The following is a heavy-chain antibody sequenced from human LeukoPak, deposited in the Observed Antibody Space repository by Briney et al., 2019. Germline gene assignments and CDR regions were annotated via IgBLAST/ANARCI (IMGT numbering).Heavy chain of an antibody. CDR2: IYESGST. Sequence: SETLSLTCTVSDYSIRNGYFWGWIRQPPGKGLGWIGSIYESGSTHYNPSLKSRVTISVDTSKNQFSLKLSSVTPADTAVYYCARGGYYGSGNDFRFDPWGQGTLVTVSS. CDR3: ARGGYYGSGNDFRFDP. CDR1: DYSIRNGYF. D-gene: IGHD3-10*01. J-gene: IGHJ5*02. V-gene: IGHV4-38-2*02.